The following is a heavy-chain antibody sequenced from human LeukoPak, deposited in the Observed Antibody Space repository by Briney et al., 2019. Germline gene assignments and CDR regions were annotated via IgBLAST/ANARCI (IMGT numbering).Heavy chain of an antibody. V-gene: IGHV4-34*01. Sequence: SETLSLTCAVYGGSFSGYYWSWIRQPPGKGLEWIGEINHSGSTNYNPSLKSRVTISVDTSKNQFSLKLTSVTAADTAVYYCARDLRYSGTNGEDGAADDYWGQGTLVTVSS. CDR3: ARDLRYSGTNGEDGAADDY. CDR1: GGSFSGYY. J-gene: IGHJ4*02. CDR2: INHSGST. D-gene: IGHD1-26*01.